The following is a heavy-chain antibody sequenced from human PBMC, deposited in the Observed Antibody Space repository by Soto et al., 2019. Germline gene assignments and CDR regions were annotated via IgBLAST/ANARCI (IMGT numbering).Heavy chain of an antibody. CDR2: IYYSGST. J-gene: IGHJ4*02. D-gene: IGHD3-10*01. V-gene: IGHV4-39*01. CDR3: ATWFGELSQFDY. Sequence: QLQLQESGPGLVKPSETLSLTCTVSGGSISSSSYYWGWIRQPPGKGLEWIGSIYYSGSTYYNPSLKSRVTISVDTSKNQFSLKLSSVTAADTAVYYCATWFGELSQFDYWGQGTLVTVSS. CDR1: GGSISSSSYY.